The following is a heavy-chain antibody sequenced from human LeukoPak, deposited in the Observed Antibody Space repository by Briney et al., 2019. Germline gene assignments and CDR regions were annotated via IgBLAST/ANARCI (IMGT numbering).Heavy chain of an antibody. CDR3: ARWARYCSSGSCYSWFDP. Sequence: GGSLRLSCAASGFTFRGYWMSWVRQAPGKGLEWVANMKLDGSEEYYVDSVKGRFTISSDNAKNSLYLQMNSLRVDDTAVYYCARWARYCSSGSCYSWFDPWGQGTLVTVSS. CDR1: GFTFRGYW. CDR2: MKLDGSEE. D-gene: IGHD2-15*01. V-gene: IGHV3-7*01. J-gene: IGHJ5*02.